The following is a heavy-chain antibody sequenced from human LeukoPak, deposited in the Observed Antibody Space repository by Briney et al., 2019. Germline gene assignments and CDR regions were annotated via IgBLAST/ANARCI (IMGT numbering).Heavy chain of an antibody. CDR3: ARGVGFSDY. V-gene: IGHV4-59*01. CDR1: GGSISSYY. J-gene: IGHJ4*02. D-gene: IGHD5-12*01. Sequence: SETLSLTCTVSGGSISSYYWSWIRQPPGKGLEWIGYIYYSGSTNYNPSLKSRVTISVDTSKNQFSLKLSSVTAADTAVYYCARGVGFSDYWGQGTLVTVSS. CDR2: IYYSGST.